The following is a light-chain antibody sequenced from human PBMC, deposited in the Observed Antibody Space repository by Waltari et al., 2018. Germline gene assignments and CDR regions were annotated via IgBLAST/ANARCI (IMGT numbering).Light chain of an antibody. J-gene: IGKJ1*01. V-gene: IGKV2-30*01. CDR3: MQGTHWPWT. CDR2: KVS. Sequence: DVVMTQSPLSLSVTLGQPASISCRSSQSLVSSDGNTYFNWFQQRPGQCPRRLLYKVSNRDFGVPDRFSGSGSGTDFTLRISRVEAEDVGVYYCMQGTHWPWTFGQGTKVEIK. CDR1: QSLVSSDGNTY.